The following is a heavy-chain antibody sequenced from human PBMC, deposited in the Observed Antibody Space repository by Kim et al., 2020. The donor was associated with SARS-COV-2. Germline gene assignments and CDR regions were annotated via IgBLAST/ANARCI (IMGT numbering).Heavy chain of an antibody. CDR2: ITGHGVT. J-gene: IGHJ4*02. CDR3: LGHGASSG. CDR1: GFSLSGNG. Sequence: GGSLRLSCAASGFSLSGNGMTWVRQAPGKGLEWVSDITGHGVTHYADSVKGRFPISTENPRNTLYLQMNSLRTEDTALYYCLGHGASSGWGQGTLVTVSS. D-gene: IGHD6-25*01. V-gene: IGHV3-23*01.